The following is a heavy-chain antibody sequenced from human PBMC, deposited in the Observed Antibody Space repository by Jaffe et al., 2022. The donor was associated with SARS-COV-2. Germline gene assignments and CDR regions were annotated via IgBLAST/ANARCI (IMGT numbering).Heavy chain of an antibody. J-gene: IGHJ4*02. D-gene: IGHD2-8*02. CDR2: ISGSGAST. V-gene: IGHV3-23*01. CDR3: AKHFSGGTYFFDS. Sequence: EVQLLESGGGLVQPGGSLRLSCAASGFTFGSYGMSWVRQAPGKGLEWVSAISGSGASTYYADSLKGRLTISRDNSRNTLYLQMTSLRAEDTAAYYCAKHFSGGTYFFDSWGQGTLVTVSS. CDR1: GFTFGSYG.